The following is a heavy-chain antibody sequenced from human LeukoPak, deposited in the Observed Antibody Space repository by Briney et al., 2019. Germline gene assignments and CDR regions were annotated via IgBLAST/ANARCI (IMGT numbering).Heavy chain of an antibody. D-gene: IGHD3-22*01. CDR2: MSPNSGDT. J-gene: IGHJ1*01. Sequence: ASVKVSCKTSGYTFTNLDINWLRQAPGQGLEWMGWMSPNSGDTGYAQKFQGRVSMTRDIFKSTAYMELSSLRSEDTAVYYCARVPLHDSSGHYYPHWGQGTLVTVSS. V-gene: IGHV1-8*01. CDR1: GYTFTNLD. CDR3: ARVPLHDSSGHYYPH.